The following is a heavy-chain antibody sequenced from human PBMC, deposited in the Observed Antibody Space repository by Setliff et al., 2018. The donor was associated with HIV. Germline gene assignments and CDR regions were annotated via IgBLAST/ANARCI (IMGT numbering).Heavy chain of an antibody. CDR2: IYTSGST. CDR3: ARLGRGYNYGPGEFDR. V-gene: IGHV4-61*09. Sequence: SETLSLTCTVSGGSIISGSYYWSWIRQPAGKGLEWIGHIYTSGSTNYNPSLKSRLTISLETSKNQLSLKPKSVIAADTAVYYCARLGRGYNYGPGEFDRWGQGTLVTVSS. CDR1: GGSIISGSYY. J-gene: IGHJ5*02. D-gene: IGHD5-18*01.